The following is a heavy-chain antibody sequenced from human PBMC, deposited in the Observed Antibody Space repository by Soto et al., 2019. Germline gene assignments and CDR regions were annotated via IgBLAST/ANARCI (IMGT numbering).Heavy chain of an antibody. J-gene: IGHJ4*02. CDR1: GYTFTSYG. CDR2: ISAYNGKT. CDR3: ARETIAVADFDY. V-gene: IGHV1-18*01. D-gene: IGHD6-19*01. Sequence: ASVKVSCKASGYTFTSYGISWVRQAPGQGLEWMGWISAYNGKTNYAQKLQGRVTMTTDTSTGTAYMELRSLRSDDTAVYYCARETIAVADFDYWGQGTLVTVSS.